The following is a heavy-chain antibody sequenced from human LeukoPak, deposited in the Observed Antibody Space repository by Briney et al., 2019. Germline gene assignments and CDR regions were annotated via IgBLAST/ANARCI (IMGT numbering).Heavy chain of an antibody. CDR1: GGSISSSSYY. CDR3: ARGYSSGWYVGYFQH. Sequence: SETLSLTCTVSGGSISSSSYYWGWIRQPPGKGLEWIGSIYYSGSTYYNPSLKSRVTISVDTSKNQFSLKLSSVTAADTAVYYCARGYSSGWYVGYFQHWGQGTLVTVSS. J-gene: IGHJ1*01. CDR2: IYYSGST. V-gene: IGHV4-39*07. D-gene: IGHD6-19*01.